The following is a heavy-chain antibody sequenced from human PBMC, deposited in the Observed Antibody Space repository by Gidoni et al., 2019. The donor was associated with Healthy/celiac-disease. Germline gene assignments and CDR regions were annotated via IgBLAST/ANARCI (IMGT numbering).Heavy chain of an antibody. D-gene: IGHD6-19*01. CDR1: GFTFSSYW. CDR3: ARDRGSGWYCWVDP. Sequence: EVQLVESGGGLVQPGGSLRLSCAASGFTFSSYWMSWVRQAPGKGLEWVANIKQDVSEKYYVDSVKVRFTISRDNAKNSLYLQMNSLRAEDTAVDYCARDRGSGWYCWVDPWGQGTLVTVSS. J-gene: IGHJ5*02. CDR2: IKQDVSEK. V-gene: IGHV3-7*01.